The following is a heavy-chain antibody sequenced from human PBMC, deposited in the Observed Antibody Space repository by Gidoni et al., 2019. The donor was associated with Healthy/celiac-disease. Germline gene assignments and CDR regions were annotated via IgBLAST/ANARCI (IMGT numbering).Heavy chain of an antibody. CDR1: GFTFSSYA. CDR2: ISGSRGST. CDR3: ARDYYYYYGMDV. J-gene: IGHJ6*02. Sequence: EVQLLASGGGLVQPGGSLRLSCAASGFTFSSYAMSWVRQAPGKGLEWVSAISGSRGSTYYADSVKGRFTISRDNSKNTLYLQMNSLRAEDTAVYYCARDYYYYYGMDVWGQGTTVTVSS. V-gene: IGHV3-23*01.